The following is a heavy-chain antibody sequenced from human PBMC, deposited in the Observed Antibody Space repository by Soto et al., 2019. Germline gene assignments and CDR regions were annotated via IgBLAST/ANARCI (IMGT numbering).Heavy chain of an antibody. CDR1: ESTFGAYW. D-gene: IGHD2-15*01. J-gene: IGHJ3*02. V-gene: IGHV3-7*01. CDR2: KKQDGREK. Sequence: EVQLVESGGGLVQPGGSLGLSWPASESTFGAYWMGWVRRVQGKGRDGVPRKKQDGREKHYVDSVKGRFTISRDNAENSLHLQMNSLRAEDTAVYYCARKGRYCRGGSCYPTAFDIWGQGTMVTVSS. CDR3: ARKGRYCRGGSCYPTAFDI.